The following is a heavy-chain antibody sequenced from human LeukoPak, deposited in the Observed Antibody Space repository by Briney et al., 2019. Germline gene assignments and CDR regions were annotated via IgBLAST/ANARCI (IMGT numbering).Heavy chain of an antibody. J-gene: IGHJ4*02. D-gene: IGHD5-18*01. CDR3: ARGYSYGKYYFDY. CDR2: INSDGSST. V-gene: IGHV3-74*01. CDR1: GFTFSSYW. Sequence: PGGSLRLSCAASGFTFSSYWMHCVRQAPGKGMVWVSRINSDGSSTSYADSVKGRFTISRDNAKNTLYLQMNSLRAEDTAVYYCARGYSYGKYYFDYWGQGTLVTVSS.